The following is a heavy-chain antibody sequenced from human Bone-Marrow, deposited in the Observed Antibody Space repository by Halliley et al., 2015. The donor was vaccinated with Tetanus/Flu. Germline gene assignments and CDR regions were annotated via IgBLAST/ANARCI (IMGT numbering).Heavy chain of an antibody. CDR3: VKGRYSDYTGYCES. J-gene: IGHJ4*02. CDR2: IRGGTSDT. V-gene: IGHV3-23*01. D-gene: IGHD3-22*01. Sequence: SIIRGGTSDTYYADPVKGRFTIARDNSKNTLNLQMSSLRADDTAVYYCVKGRYSDYTGYCESWGQGTLVTVSS.